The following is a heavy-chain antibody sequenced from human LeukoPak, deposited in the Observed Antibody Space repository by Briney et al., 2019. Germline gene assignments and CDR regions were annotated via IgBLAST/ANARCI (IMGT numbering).Heavy chain of an antibody. D-gene: IGHD4-17*01. CDR2: GSGGST. Sequence: GSGGSTYYADSVKGRFTISRDNSKNTLYLQMNSLRAEDTAVYYCAKGYGDYYYYYYGMDVWGQGTTVTVSS. CDR3: AKGYGDYYYYYYGMDV. J-gene: IGHJ6*02. V-gene: IGHV3-23*01.